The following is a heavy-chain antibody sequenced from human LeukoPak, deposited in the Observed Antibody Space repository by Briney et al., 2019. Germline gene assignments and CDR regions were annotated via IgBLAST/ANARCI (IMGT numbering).Heavy chain of an antibody. CDR3: AREGQWLVRGNWFDP. CDR2: ISSSTDYI. D-gene: IGHD6-19*01. V-gene: IGHV3-21*01. J-gene: IGHJ5*02. Sequence: GGSLRLSCAASGFTFSSYSMNWVRQAPGKGLEWVSSISSSTDYIYYADSMKGRFTISRDNAKNSLYQQMNSLRAEDTAVYYCAREGQWLVRGNWFDPWGQGTLVTVSS. CDR1: GFTFSSYS.